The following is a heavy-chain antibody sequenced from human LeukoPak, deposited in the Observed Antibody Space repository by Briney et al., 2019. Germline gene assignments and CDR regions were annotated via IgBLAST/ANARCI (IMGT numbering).Heavy chain of an antibody. D-gene: IGHD3-22*01. V-gene: IGHV3-30*03. J-gene: IGHJ3*02. CDR1: GFTFKNYV. CDR2: ISYDGRYQ. CDR3: ARMMTDFDGSGHDIQRGGLDI. Sequence: AGGSLRLSCAASGFTFKNYVMGWVRQAPGKGLEWVAVISYDGRYQFYADSVKGRFTVSRDISKNTLFLQMNSLRAEDTAVYHCARMMTDFDGSGHDIQRGGLDIWGQGTTVTVS.